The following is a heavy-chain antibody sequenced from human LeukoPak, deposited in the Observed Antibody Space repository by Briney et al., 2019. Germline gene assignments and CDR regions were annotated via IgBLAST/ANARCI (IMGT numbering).Heavy chain of an antibody. CDR2: ISSSSSYI. Sequence: GGSLRLSCAASGFTFSSYSMNWVRQAPGKGLEWVSSISSSSSYIYYADSVKGRFTISRDNAKNSLYLQINSLRAEDTAVYYCARDEYSSSFNWFDPWGREPWSPSPQ. CDR3: ARDEYSSSFNWFDP. J-gene: IGHJ5*02. D-gene: IGHD6-6*01. V-gene: IGHV3-21*01. CDR1: GFTFSSYS.